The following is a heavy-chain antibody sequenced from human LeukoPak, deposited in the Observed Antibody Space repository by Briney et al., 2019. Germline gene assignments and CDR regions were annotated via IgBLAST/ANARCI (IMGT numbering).Heavy chain of an antibody. V-gene: IGHV3-23*01. CDR2: INGGGGNT. CDR1: GFTFSSYA. D-gene: IGHD1-26*01. CDR3: ARVSGGSYYASDY. Sequence: GGSLRLSCAASGFTFSSYAMSWVRQAPGKGLEWVSAINGGGGNTYYADSVKGRFTISRDNSKNTLYLQMNSLRAEDTAVYYCARVSGGSYYASDYWGQGTLVTVSS. J-gene: IGHJ4*02.